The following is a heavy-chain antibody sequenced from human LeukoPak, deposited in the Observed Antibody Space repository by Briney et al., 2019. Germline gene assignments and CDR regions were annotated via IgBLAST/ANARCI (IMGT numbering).Heavy chain of an antibody. CDR3: ARPYDTSGRSPNDAFDL. CDR1: GYTFTSYD. V-gene: IGHV1-8*01. D-gene: IGHD3-22*01. Sequence: ASVKVSCKASGYTFTSYDINWVRQATGQGLEWMGWMNPNSGNTGYAQNFQGRVTMTRNTSISTAYMELSSLRSEDTAVYYCARPYDTSGRSPNDAFDLWGQGTMVRVSS. CDR2: MNPNSGNT. J-gene: IGHJ3*01.